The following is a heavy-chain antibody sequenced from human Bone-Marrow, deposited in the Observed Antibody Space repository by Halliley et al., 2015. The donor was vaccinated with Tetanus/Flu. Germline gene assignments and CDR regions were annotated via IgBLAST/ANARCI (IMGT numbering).Heavy chain of an antibody. D-gene: IGHD6-6*01. CDR2: LYGDDTP. Sequence: LGWVSTLYGDDTPYYTDSVKGRFTISRDTSKNTVYLQMNSLRDEDTAVYFCARQGGASRQPLYTWGQGTLVTVS. CDR3: ARQGGASRQPLYT. V-gene: IGHV3-53*01. J-gene: IGHJ5*02.